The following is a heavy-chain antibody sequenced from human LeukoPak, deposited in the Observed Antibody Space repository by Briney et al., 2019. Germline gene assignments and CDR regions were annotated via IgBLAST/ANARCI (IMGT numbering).Heavy chain of an antibody. D-gene: IGHD2-15*01. CDR3: AKDASSFDY. J-gene: IGHJ4*02. Sequence: GGSLRLSCAASGFIFSSYGMHWVRQAPGKGLEWVAVISYDGSNKYYADSVKGRFTISRDNSKNTLYLQMNSLRAEDTAVYYCAKDASSFDYWGQGTLVTVSS. CDR2: ISYDGSNK. V-gene: IGHV3-30*18. CDR1: GFIFSSYG.